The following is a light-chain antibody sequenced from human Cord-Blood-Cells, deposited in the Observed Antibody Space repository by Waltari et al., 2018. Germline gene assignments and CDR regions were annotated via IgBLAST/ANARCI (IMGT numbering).Light chain of an antibody. CDR1: QDISNY. CDR2: DAA. CDR3: QQYDNLPLT. V-gene: IGKV1-33*01. J-gene: IGKJ4*01. Sequence: DIQMTQSPSSLSASVGDRVTITCQASQDISNYFNWYKQKPGNASTLLIYDAANLETGVPSRFSGSGSGTDVTFTISILQPEVIATFYCQQYDNLPLTFGGGTTVEIK.